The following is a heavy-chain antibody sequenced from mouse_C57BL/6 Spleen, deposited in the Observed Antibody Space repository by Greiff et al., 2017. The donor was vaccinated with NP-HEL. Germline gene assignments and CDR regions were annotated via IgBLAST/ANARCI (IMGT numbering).Heavy chain of an antibody. Sequence: VQLQESGAELVKPGASVKLSCKASGYTFTEYTIHWVKQRSGQGLEWIGWFYPGSGSIKYNEKFKDKATLTADKSSSTVYMELSRLTSEDSAVYFCARHEVGRDGSPSMAMDYWGQGTSVTVSS. CDR3: ARHEVGRDGSPSMAMDY. CDR2: FYPGSGSI. J-gene: IGHJ4*01. V-gene: IGHV1-62-2*01. D-gene: IGHD2-3*01. CDR1: GYTFTEYT.